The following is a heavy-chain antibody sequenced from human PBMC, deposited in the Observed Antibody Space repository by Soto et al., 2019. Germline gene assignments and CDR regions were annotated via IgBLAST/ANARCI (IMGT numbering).Heavy chain of an antibody. V-gene: IGHV3-21*01. D-gene: IGHD5-18*01. CDR2: ISSSSSYI. J-gene: IGHJ4*02. Sequence: PGGSLRLSCAASGFTFSSYSMNWVRQAPGKGLEWVSSISSSSSYIYYADSVKGRFTISRDNAKNSLYLQMNSLRAEDTAVYYCASSIYSHGYHTMSYWGQGTLVTVSS. CDR3: ASSIYSHGYHTMSY. CDR1: GFTFSSYS.